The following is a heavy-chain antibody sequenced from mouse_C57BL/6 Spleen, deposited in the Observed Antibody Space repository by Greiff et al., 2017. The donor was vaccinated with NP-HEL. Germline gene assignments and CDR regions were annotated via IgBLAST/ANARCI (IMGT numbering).Heavy chain of an antibody. J-gene: IGHJ2*01. Sequence: DVQLQESGPGLVKPSQSLSLTCSVTGYSITSGYYWNWIRQFPGNKLEWMGYISYDGSNNYNPSLKNRISITRDTSKNQFFLKLNSVTTEDTATYYCARGYYGSSCFDYWGQGTTLTVSS. V-gene: IGHV3-6*01. CDR2: ISYDGSN. CDR3: ARGYYGSSCFDY. CDR1: GYSITSGYY. D-gene: IGHD1-1*01.